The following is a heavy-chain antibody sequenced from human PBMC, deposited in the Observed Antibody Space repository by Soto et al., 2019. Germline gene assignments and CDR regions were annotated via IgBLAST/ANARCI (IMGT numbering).Heavy chain of an antibody. CDR1: GVSIGTSGDC. V-gene: IGHV4-39*01. CDR3: VDVFTGSTFGY. J-gene: IGHJ4*02. D-gene: IGHD3-9*01. CDR2: VYRTGSV. Sequence: QLHLQESGPGLVKPSETLSLTCTVTGVSIGTSGDCWGWVRQPPGKGLEWIGSVYRTGSVYYNPSLYNPSLESRLSITVDTSKNQFSLKLRSVTAADTAVYYCVDVFTGSTFGYWGQGTLVTVSS.